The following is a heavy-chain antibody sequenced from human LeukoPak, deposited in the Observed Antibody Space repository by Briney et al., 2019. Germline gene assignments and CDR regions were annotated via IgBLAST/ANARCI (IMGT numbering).Heavy chain of an antibody. CDR3: ARVEYDFWSAPTGYFDY. D-gene: IGHD3-3*01. CDR1: GFTFSDYY. Sequence: GGSLRLSCAASGFTFSDYYMSWIRQAPGKGLEWVSYISSSGSTIYYADSVKGRFTISRDNAKNSLYLQVNSLRAEDTAVYYCARVEYDFWSAPTGYFDYWGQGTLVTVSS. CDR2: ISSSGSTI. V-gene: IGHV3-11*04. J-gene: IGHJ4*02.